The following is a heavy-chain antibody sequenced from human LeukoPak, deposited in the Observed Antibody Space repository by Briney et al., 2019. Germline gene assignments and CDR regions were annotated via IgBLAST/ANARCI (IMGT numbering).Heavy chain of an antibody. D-gene: IGHD2-2*01. CDR2: IVVGSGNT. CDR3: AAPSYCSSTSCYPPVFDY. J-gene: IGHJ4*02. Sequence: SVKVSCKASGFTFTSSAVQWVRQARGQRLEWIGWIVVGSGNTNYAQKFQERVTITRDMSTSTAYMELSSLRSEDTAVYYCAAPSYCSSTSCYPPVFDYWGQGTLVTVSS. V-gene: IGHV1-58*01. CDR1: GFTFTSSA.